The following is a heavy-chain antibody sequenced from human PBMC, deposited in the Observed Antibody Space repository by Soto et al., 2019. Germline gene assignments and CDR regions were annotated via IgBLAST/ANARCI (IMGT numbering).Heavy chain of an antibody. CDR1: GFTFSTYA. CDR2: ISYDGTNK. Sequence: QVHLVESGGGVVQPGQSLRLSCAASGFTFSTYAMHWLRQAPGKGLEWVAIISYDGTNKYYADSVKGRFTISRDNSKNTLYLQMNSLRAEDTAVYYCAKDRIAAAGIWYFDLWGRGTLVTVSS. J-gene: IGHJ2*01. V-gene: IGHV3-30*18. CDR3: AKDRIAAAGIWYFDL. D-gene: IGHD6-13*01.